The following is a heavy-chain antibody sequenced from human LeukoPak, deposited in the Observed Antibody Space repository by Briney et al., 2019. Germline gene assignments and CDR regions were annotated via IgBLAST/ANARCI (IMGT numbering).Heavy chain of an antibody. Sequence: SETLSLTCTVSGGSISSGGYYWSWIRQHPGKGLEWIGYIYYSGSTYYNPSLKSRVTISVDTSKNQFSLKLSSVTAADTAIYYCARASWVSNADAVWWGQGTQVTVSS. CDR3: ARASWVSNADAVW. CDR2: IYYSGST. D-gene: IGHD1-1*01. V-gene: IGHV4-31*03. J-gene: IGHJ4*02. CDR1: GGSISSGGYY.